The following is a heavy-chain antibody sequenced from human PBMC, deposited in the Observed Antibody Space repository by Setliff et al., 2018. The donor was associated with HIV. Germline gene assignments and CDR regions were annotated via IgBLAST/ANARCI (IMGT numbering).Heavy chain of an antibody. CDR1: GGSMSTYY. V-gene: IGHV4-4*08. CDR3: ARDWNGSGRAMDV. J-gene: IGHJ6*03. D-gene: IGHD3-10*01. Sequence: SETLSLTCTVSGGSMSTYYWSWIRQPPGKGLEWIGYIYTSGSTNYNPSLKSRVTMSVDTSKNQFSLKLSSVTAADTAVYYCARDWNGSGRAMDVWGKGTAVTVSS. CDR2: IYTSGST.